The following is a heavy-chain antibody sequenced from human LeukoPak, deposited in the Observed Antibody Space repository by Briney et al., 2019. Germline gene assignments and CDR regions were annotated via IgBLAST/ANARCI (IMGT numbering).Heavy chain of an antibody. CDR3: AKDPYRASSGLVDY. CDR1: GFTFSNYA. J-gene: IGHJ4*02. V-gene: IGHV3-23*01. Sequence: PGGSLGLSCATSGFTFSNYAVSWVRQAPGKGLEWVSSLSGSGGATYYADSVKGRFTISRDNSKNTLYLQMNSLRAEDTAVYYCAKDPYRASSGLVDYWGQGTLVTVSS. D-gene: IGHD5-12*01. CDR2: LSGSGGAT.